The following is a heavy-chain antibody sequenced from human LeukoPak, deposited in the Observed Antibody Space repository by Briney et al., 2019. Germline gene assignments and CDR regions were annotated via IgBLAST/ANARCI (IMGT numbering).Heavy chain of an antibody. CDR1: GGTFSSYA. CDR3: ARDGIGLAAAGTDY. V-gene: IGHV1-69*04. CDR2: IIPILGIA. Sequence: SVKVSCKASGGTFSSYAISWVRQAPGQGREWMGRIIPILGIANYAQKFHGRVTITADKSTSTAYMELSSLRSEDTAVYYCARDGIGLAAAGTDYWGQGTLVTVSS. J-gene: IGHJ4*02. D-gene: IGHD6-13*01.